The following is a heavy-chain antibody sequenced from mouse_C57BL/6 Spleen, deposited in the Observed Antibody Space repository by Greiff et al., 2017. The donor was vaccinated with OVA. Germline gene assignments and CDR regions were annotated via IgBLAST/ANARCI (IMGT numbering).Heavy chain of an antibody. CDR2: INPSSGYT. Sequence: QVQLQQSGAELAKPGASVKLSCKASGYTFTSYWMHWVKQRPGQGLEWIGYINPSSGYTKYNQKFKDKATLTADKSSSTAYMQLSSLTYEDAAVDYCARYDQDYAMDYWGQGTSVTVSS. V-gene: IGHV1-7*01. CDR1: GYTFTSYW. J-gene: IGHJ4*01. CDR3: ARYDQDYAMDY. D-gene: IGHD2-12*01.